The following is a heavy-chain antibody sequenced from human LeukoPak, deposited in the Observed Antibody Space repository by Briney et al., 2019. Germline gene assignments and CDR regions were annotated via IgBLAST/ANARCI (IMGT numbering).Heavy chain of an antibody. D-gene: IGHD3-10*01. J-gene: IGHJ3*02. CDR2: ISSSSSYI. CDR3: ARGSPPSGAFDI. CDR1: GFTLSSYS. V-gene: IGHV3-21*01. Sequence: GGSLRLSCAASGFTLSSYSMNWVRQAPGKGLEWVSSISSSSSYIYYADSVKGRFTISRDNAKNSLYLQMNSLRAEDTAVYYCARGSPPSGAFDIWGQGTMVTVSS.